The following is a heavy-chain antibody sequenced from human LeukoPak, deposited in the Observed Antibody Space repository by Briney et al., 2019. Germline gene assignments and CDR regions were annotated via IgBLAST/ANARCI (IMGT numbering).Heavy chain of an antibody. V-gene: IGHV1-69*13. CDR2: IIPIFGTA. CDR1: GGTFSSYA. CDR3: ARTLIEKQWLQLDY. D-gene: IGHD6-19*01. J-gene: IGHJ4*02. Sequence: GASVKVSCKASGGTFSSYAISWVRQAPGQGLEWMGGIIPIFGTANYAQKFQGRVTITADESTSTAYMELGSLRSEDTAVYYCARTLIEKQWLQLDYWGQGTLVTVSS.